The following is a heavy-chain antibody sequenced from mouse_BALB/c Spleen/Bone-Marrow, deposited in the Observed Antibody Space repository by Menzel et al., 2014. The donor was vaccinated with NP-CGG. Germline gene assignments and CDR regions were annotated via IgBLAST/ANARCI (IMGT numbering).Heavy chain of an antibody. CDR2: IDPANGNT. CDR3: ANYGYDGGVCAY. V-gene: IGHV14-3*02. Sequence: VQLQQSGAELVKPGASVKLSCTASGFNIKDTYMHWVKQRPEQGLEWIGRIDPANGNTKYDPKFQGKATITADTSSNTAYLHLSSLTSEDTAVYYCANYGYDGGVCAYWGQGTLVTVSA. CDR1: GFNIKDTY. D-gene: IGHD2-2*01. J-gene: IGHJ3*01.